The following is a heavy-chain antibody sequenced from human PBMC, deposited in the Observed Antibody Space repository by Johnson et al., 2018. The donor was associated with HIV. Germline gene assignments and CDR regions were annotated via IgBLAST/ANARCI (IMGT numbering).Heavy chain of an antibody. V-gene: IGHV3-30*09. J-gene: IGHJ3*02. CDR2: ISSDGINK. CDR1: GFTFSSYD. CDR3: ASDAFDI. Sequence: VQLVESGGGVVQPGRSLRLSCAASGFTFSSYDMHWVRQAPGKGMDWVAFISSDGINKYYSDSVKGRFAISRDNSKNTLYLQMNSVRPEDTAIYYCASDAFDIWDQGTMVTVSS.